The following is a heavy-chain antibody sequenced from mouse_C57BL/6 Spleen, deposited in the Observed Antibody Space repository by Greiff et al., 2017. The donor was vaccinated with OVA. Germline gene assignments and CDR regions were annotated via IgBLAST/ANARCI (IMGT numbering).Heavy chain of an antibody. CDR2: IYPSDSET. J-gene: IGHJ3*01. V-gene: IGHV1-61*01. CDR1: GYTFTSYW. D-gene: IGHD1-1*01. CDR3: ARQDYGSSYEGAY. Sequence: QVQLQQPGAELVRPGSSVKLSCKASGYTFTSYWMDWVKQRPGQGLEWIGNIYPSDSETHYNQKFKDKATLTVDKSSSTAYMQLSSLTSEDSAVYYCARQDYGSSYEGAYWGQGTLVTVSA.